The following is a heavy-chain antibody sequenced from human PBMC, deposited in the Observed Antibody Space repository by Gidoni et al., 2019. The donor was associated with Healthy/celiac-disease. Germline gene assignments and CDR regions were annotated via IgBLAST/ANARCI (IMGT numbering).Heavy chain of an antibody. J-gene: IGHJ4*02. CDR1: GGTFSSYA. CDR3: ASVLRYLEWLDFDY. Sequence: QVQLVQSGAEVKKPGSSVKVSCKASGGTFSSYAISWVRQVPGQGLEWMGGIIPIFCTANYAQKFQGRVTITADESTSTAYMELSSLRSEDTAVYYCASVLRYLEWLDFDYWGQGTLVTVSS. CDR2: IIPIFCTA. D-gene: IGHD3-3*01. V-gene: IGHV1-69*01.